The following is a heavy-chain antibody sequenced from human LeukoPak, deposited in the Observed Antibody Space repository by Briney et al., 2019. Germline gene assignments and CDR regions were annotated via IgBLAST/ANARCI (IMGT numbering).Heavy chain of an antibody. CDR2: ISGSGGST. CDR1: GFTFSSYA. Sequence: PGASLRLSCAASGFTFSSYAMSWVRQAPGKGLGWVSAISGSGGSTYYADSVKGRFTISRDNSKNTLYLQMNSLRAEDTAVYYCAKGLVPAARYGMDVWGQGTTVTVSS. D-gene: IGHD2-2*01. J-gene: IGHJ6*02. CDR3: AKGLVPAARYGMDV. V-gene: IGHV3-23*01.